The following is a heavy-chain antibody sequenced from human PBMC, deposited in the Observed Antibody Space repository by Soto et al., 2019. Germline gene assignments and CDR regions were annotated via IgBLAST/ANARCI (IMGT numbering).Heavy chain of an antibody. CDR2: IIPIPGTA. Sequence: SVKVSCKASGGTFSSYAISWVRQAPGQGLEWMGGIIPIPGTANYAQKFQGRVTMTRDTSTSTVYMELSSLRSEDTAVYYCARGTTAIIFDYGMDVWGQGTTVTVSS. D-gene: IGHD2-2*02. CDR1: GGTFSSYA. CDR3: ARGTTAIIFDYGMDV. J-gene: IGHJ6*02. V-gene: IGHV1-69*10.